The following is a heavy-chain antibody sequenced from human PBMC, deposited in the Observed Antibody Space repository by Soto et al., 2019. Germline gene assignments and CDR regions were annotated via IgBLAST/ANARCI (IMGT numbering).Heavy chain of an antibody. Sequence: SVKVSFKASRGTFSSYAISWVRQAPGQGLEWMGGIIPIFGTANYAQKFQGRVTITADESTSTAYMELSSLRSEDTAVYYCASPTGYYYDSSGYLRVPYYFDYWGQGTMVT. CDR3: ASPTGYYYDSSGYLRVPYYFDY. CDR1: RGTFSSYA. V-gene: IGHV1-69*13. J-gene: IGHJ4*02. CDR2: IIPIFGTA. D-gene: IGHD3-22*01.